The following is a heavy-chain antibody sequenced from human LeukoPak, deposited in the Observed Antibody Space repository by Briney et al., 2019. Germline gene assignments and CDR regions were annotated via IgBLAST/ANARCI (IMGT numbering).Heavy chain of an antibody. CDR1: GFTFSSYV. D-gene: IGHD2-2*02. CDR3: ARDGVVPAAITWDYYYYYGMDV. CDR2: IPYVGSNK. J-gene: IGHJ6*02. Sequence: GGSLRLSCAASGFTFSSYVMDWVRQAPGKGLEWVAVIPYVGSNKYYADSVKGRFTISRDNAKNSLYLQMNSLRAEDTAVYYCARDGVVPAAITWDYYYYYGMDVWGQGTTVTVSS. V-gene: IGHV3-30*04.